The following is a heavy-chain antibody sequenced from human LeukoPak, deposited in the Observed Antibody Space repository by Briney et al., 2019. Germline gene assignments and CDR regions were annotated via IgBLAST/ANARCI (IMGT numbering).Heavy chain of an antibody. Sequence: GGSLRLSCTASGFTFRDYFMMWIRQPPGKGLEWVAQISSSGGTTHYIDSVKGRFAVSRDNVDNSLYLQMDSLRAEDTAVYYCARDVSLAVAGRVFDFWGQGTLVSVSS. D-gene: IGHD6-19*01. CDR3: ARDVSLAVAGRVFDF. J-gene: IGHJ4*02. CDR1: GFTFRDYF. CDR2: ISSSGGTT. V-gene: IGHV3-11*04.